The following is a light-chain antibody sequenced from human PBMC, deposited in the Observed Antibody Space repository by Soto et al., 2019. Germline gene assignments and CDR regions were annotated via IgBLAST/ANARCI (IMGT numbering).Light chain of an antibody. V-gene: IGLV2-14*01. CDR2: EVR. J-gene: IGLJ1*01. Sequence: AQPASVSGSPGQSITSSCAGTSSDVGSYNYVAWYQQFPGKTPKLIIYEVRNRPSGDSFRFSGSKSGNTASLTISGLQAEDEADYYCISYRGSDTSYVFGTGTKVTVL. CDR1: SSDVGSYNY. CDR3: ISYRGSDTSYV.